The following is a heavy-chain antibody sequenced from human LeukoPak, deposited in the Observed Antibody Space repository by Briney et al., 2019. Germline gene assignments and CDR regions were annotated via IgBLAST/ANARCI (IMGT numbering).Heavy chain of an antibody. J-gene: IGHJ4*02. CDR2: IRYDGSNK. V-gene: IGHV3-30*02. CDR3: AKGHSGSYYGACDY. Sequence: GGSLRLSCAASGFTFSSYGMHWVRQAPGKGLEWVAFIRYDGSNKYYADSVKGRFTISRDNSKNTLYLQMNSLRAEDTAVYYCAKGHSGSYYGACDYWGQGTLVTVSS. CDR1: GFTFSSYG. D-gene: IGHD1-26*01.